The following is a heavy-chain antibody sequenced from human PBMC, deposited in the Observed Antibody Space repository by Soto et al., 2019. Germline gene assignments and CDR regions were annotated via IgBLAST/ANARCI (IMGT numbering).Heavy chain of an antibody. D-gene: IGHD6-19*01. CDR3: ARVDSSGWFYYYYGMDV. Sequence: SETLSLTCAVYGGSFSCYYWSWIRQPPGKGLEWSGEINHSGSTNYNPSLKSRVTISVDTSKNQFSLKLSSVTAADTAVYYCARVDSSGWFYYYYGMDVWGQGTTVTVS. CDR2: INHSGST. J-gene: IGHJ6*02. CDR1: GGSFSCYY. V-gene: IGHV4-34*01.